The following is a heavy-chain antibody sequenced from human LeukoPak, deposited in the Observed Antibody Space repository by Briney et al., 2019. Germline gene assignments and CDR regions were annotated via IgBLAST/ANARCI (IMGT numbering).Heavy chain of an antibody. D-gene: IGHD3-10*01. CDR2: ISYDGSNK. Sequence: GGSLRLSCAASGFTFSSYGMHWVRQAPGKGLEWVAVISYDGSNKYYADSVKGRFTISRDNSKNTLYLQMNSLRAEDTAVYYCAKGRGVLGGSGPYYYYGMDVWGQGTTVTVSS. J-gene: IGHJ6*02. V-gene: IGHV3-30*18. CDR1: GFTFSSYG. CDR3: AKGRGVLGGSGPYYYYGMDV.